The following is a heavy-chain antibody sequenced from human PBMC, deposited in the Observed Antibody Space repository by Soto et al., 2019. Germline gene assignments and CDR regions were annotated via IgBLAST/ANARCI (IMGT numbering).Heavy chain of an antibody. Sequence: QVQLVESGGGMVQPGRSLRLSCAASGFTFSSYTVHWVRQAPGKGLEWVAAISDDGGSQYYEDAVKGRFAISRDNSKNTLFGQRNSLRPEETPVYYCARAHSSGYLHYYYGLDVWGRGTTVSVSS. V-gene: IGHV3-30*09. D-gene: IGHD3-22*01. CDR1: GFTFSSYT. CDR3: ARAHSSGYLHYYYGLDV. CDR2: ISDDGGSQ. J-gene: IGHJ6*02.